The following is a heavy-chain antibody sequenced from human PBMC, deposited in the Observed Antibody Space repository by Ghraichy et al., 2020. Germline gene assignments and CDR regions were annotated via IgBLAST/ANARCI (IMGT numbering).Heavy chain of an antibody. D-gene: IGHD3-22*01. CDR3: ARGWYYDSREQLDY. Sequence: LRLSCAISGDSVSSNSAAWNWIRQSPSRGLEWLGRTYYRSKWYNDYAVSVKSRITINPDTSKNQFSLQLNSVTPEDTAVYYCARGWYYDSREQLDYWGQGTLVTVSS. V-gene: IGHV6-1*01. CDR1: GDSVSSNSAA. J-gene: IGHJ4*02. CDR2: TYYRSKWYN.